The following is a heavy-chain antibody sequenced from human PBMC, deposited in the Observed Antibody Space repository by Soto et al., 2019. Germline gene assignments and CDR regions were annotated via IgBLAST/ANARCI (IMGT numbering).Heavy chain of an antibody. J-gene: IGHJ4*02. D-gene: IGHD2-2*01. CDR1: GYTFTSYG. CDR3: AREDIVVVPAAIDRRGSSSVVSPLDY. CDR2: ISAYNGNT. V-gene: IGHV1-18*01. Sequence: QVQLVQSGAEVKKPGASVKVSCKASGYTFTSYGISWVRQAPGQGLEWMGWISAYNGNTNYAQKRHGRVPVTTATSTSTAYMGIGGLRSDGTAVYYCAREDIVVVPAAIDRRGSSSVVSPLDYWGQGTLVTVSS.